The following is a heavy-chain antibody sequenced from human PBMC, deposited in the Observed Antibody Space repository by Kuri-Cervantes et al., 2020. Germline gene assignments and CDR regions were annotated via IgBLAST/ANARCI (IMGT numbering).Heavy chain of an antibody. Sequence: GESLKISCAASGFTFSSYWMSWVRQAPGKGLEWVANIKQDGSEKYYVDSVKGRFTISRDNAKNSLYLQMNSLRAEDTAVYYCAREVAVARGAFDIWGQGTMVTVSS. D-gene: IGHD6-19*01. CDR2: IKQDGSEK. CDR3: AREVAVARGAFDI. V-gene: IGHV3-7*01. J-gene: IGHJ3*02. CDR1: GFTFSSYW.